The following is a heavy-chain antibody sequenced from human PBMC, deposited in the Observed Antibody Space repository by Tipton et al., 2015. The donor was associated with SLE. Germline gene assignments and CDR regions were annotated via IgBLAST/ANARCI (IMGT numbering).Heavy chain of an antibody. J-gene: IGHJ5*02. D-gene: IGHD3-3*01. CDR1: GGSISSSSYY. CDR2: IYYSGST. Sequence: TLSLTCTVSGGSISSSSYYWGWIRQPPGKGLEWIGTIYYSGSTYYNPSLKSRVTISVDTSRNQFSLKLSSVTAADTAVYYCARPTLDVLRFLEWPGWFDPWGQGTLVTVSS. V-gene: IGHV4-39*01. CDR3: ARPTLDVLRFLEWPGWFDP.